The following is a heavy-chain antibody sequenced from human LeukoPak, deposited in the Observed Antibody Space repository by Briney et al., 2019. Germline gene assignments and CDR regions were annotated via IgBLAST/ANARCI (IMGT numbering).Heavy chain of an antibody. CDR2: LYYSGST. CDR3: ARGQVRGVIWFDP. V-gene: IGHV4-59*01. Sequence: KPSATLSLTCTVSGGSISSYYWRWIRQPPGKGLEWIGYLYYSGSTNYNPSLKSRLTISVDTSKNQFSLTLSSVTAPHTAVYYCARGQVRGVIWFDPWGQGTLVTVSS. D-gene: IGHD3-10*01. CDR1: GGSISSYY. J-gene: IGHJ5*02.